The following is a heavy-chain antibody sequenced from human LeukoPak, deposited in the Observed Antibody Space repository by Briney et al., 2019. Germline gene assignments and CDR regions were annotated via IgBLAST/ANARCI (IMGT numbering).Heavy chain of an antibody. CDR2: IYYSGST. J-gene: IGHJ5*02. V-gene: IGHV4-31*03. D-gene: IGHD3-3*01. Sequence: EPSETLSLTCTVSGGSISSGGYYWSWLRQHPGKGLEWIGYIYYSGSTYYSPSLKSRVTISVDTSKNQFSLKLSSVTAADTAVYYCAREAVGGSGDNWFDPWGQGTLVTVSS. CDR1: GGSISSGGYY. CDR3: AREAVGGSGDNWFDP.